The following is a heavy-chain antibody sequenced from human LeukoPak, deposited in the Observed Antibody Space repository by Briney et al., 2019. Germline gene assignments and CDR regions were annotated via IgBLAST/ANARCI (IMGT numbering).Heavy chain of an antibody. CDR3: AKADSGWYGVVD. Sequence: PGGSLRLSCVASGFTFSSYAMTWVRQAPGEGLEWVSSISGSGGSTYYADSVKGRFTISRDNSKNTVYLQMNSLRGDDTAVHYCAKADSGWYGVVDWGQGALVTVSS. CDR1: GFTFSSYA. D-gene: IGHD6-19*01. J-gene: IGHJ4*02. V-gene: IGHV3-23*01. CDR2: ISGSGGST.